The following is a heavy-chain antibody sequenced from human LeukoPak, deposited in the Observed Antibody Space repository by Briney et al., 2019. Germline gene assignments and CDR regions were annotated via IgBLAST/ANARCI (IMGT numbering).Heavy chain of an antibody. CDR1: GFTFSSYA. J-gene: IGHJ5*02. CDR2: ISGSGGST. V-gene: IGHV3-23*01. CDR3: ARGEGASYYDFWSGYS. Sequence: PGGSLRLSCAASGFTFSSYAMSWVRQAPGKGLEWVSAISGSGGSTYYADSVKGRFTISRDNSKNTLYLQMNSLRAKDTAVYYCARGEGASYYDFWSGYSWGQGTLVTVSS. D-gene: IGHD3-3*01.